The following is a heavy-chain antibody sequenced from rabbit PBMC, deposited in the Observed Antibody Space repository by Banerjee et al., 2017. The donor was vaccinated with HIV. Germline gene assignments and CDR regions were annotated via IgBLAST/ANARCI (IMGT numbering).Heavy chain of an antibody. CDR3: ARDLAGVTGWNFNL. Sequence: QEQLVESGGGLVQPEGSLTLTCTASGFDFSSNAMCWVRQAPGEGLEWIGDIYGGSGSTDYATWAKGRFTISKTSWTTVTLQMTSLTAADTATYFCARDLAGVTGWNFNLWGQGTLVTVS. J-gene: IGHJ4*01. D-gene: IGHD4-1*01. CDR2: IYGGSGST. CDR1: GFDFSSNA. V-gene: IGHV1S45*01.